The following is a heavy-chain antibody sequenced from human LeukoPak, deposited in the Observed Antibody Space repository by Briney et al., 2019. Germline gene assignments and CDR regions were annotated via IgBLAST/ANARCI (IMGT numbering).Heavy chain of an antibody. CDR1: GGTFSSYA. D-gene: IGHD5-18*01. CDR3: ARSNTQLESAEYSYGFKDYGDYYYYGMDV. Sequence: GASVKVSCTASGGTFSSYAISWVRQAPGQGLEWMGGIIPIFGTANYAQKFQGRVTITADESTSTAYMELSSLRSEDTAVYYCARSNTQLESAEYSYGFKDYGDYYYYGMDVWGQGTTVTVSS. V-gene: IGHV1-69*13. J-gene: IGHJ6*02. CDR2: IIPIFGTA.